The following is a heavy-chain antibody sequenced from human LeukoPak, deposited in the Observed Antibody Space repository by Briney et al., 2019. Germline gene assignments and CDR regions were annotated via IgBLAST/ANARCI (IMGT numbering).Heavy chain of an antibody. Sequence: ASVKVSCKVSGYTLTELSMHWLRQAPGKGLEWMGGFDPEDGETIYAQKFQGRVTMTEDTSTDTAYMELSSLRSEDTAVYYCATGPVGATAVLNYYYGMDVWGQGTTVTVSS. CDR1: GYTLTELS. J-gene: IGHJ6*02. CDR2: FDPEDGET. D-gene: IGHD1-26*01. CDR3: ATGPVGATAVLNYYYGMDV. V-gene: IGHV1-24*01.